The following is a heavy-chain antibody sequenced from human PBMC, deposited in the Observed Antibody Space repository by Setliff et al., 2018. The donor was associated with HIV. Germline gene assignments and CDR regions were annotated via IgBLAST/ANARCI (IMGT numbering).Heavy chain of an antibody. V-gene: IGHV4-59*01. D-gene: IGHD3-22*01. CDR3: ARSSSSGYSYLGFDI. CDR1: GGSISSYY. J-gene: IGHJ3*02. CDR2: IYYSGST. Sequence: PSETLSLTCTASGGSISSYYWSWIRQPPGKGLEWIGYIYYSGSTNYNPSLKSRVTISVDTSKNQFSLKLSSVTAADTAVYYCARSSSSGYSYLGFDIWGQGTMVTVSS.